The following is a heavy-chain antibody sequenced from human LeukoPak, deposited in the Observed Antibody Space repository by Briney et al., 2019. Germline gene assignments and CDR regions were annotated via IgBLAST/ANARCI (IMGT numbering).Heavy chain of an antibody. V-gene: IGHV2-5*02. CDR2: IYWDDDK. D-gene: IGHD3-10*01. CDR3: AHLWFGDFDY. Sequence: SGPTLVKPTQTLTLTCTFSGFSLSTSGVGVGXXXXXXXXXLEWLALIYWDDDKRYSPSLKSRLTITKDTSKNQVVLTMTNMDPVDTATYYCAHLWFGDFDYWGQGTLVTVSS. J-gene: IGHJ4*02. CDR1: GFSLSTSGVG.